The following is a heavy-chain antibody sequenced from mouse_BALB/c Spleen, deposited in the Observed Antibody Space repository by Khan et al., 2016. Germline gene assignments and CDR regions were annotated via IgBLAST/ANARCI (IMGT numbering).Heavy chain of an antibody. CDR1: GYTFTSYW. Sequence: QVQLQQSGAELARPGASVKLSCKASGYTFTSYWMQWVKQRPGQGLEWIGAIYHGDGDTRYTQKFKGKATLTADKSSSTAYMQLSSLASEDSAVYYCARRYYGSLYYFDYWGQGTTLTVSS. CDR2: IYHGDGDT. J-gene: IGHJ2*01. D-gene: IGHD1-1*01. V-gene: IGHV1-87*01. CDR3: ARRYYGSLYYFDY.